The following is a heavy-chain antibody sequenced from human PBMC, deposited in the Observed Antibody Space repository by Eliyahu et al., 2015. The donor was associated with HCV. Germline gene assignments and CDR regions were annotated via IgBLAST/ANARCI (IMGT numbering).Heavy chain of an antibody. CDR2: IIAVTETV. CDR3: AREEDGYCHRTTCYGLGY. Sequence: SCKASGGTFSRYTFSWVRQAPGQGLEWMGRIIAVTETVNYTERFQGRVTITADKSTSTVYMELSSLTSEDTAVYYCAREEDGYCHRTTCYGLGYWGQGTQVIVSS. CDR1: GGTFSRYT. J-gene: IGHJ4*02. V-gene: IGHV1-69*08. D-gene: IGHD6-25*01.